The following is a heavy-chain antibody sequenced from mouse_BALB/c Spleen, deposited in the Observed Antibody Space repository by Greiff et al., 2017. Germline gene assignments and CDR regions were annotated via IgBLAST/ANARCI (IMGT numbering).Heavy chain of an antibody. Sequence: EVQRVESGGGLVKPGGSLKLSCAASGFTFSDYYMYWVRQTPEKRLEWVATISDGGSYTYYPDSVKGRFTISRDNAKNNLYLQMSSLKSEDTAMYYCARDLRLRFAYWGQGTLVTVSA. J-gene: IGHJ3*01. V-gene: IGHV5-4*02. CDR2: ISDGGSYT. CDR1: GFTFSDYY. CDR3: ARDLRLRFAY. D-gene: IGHD1-2*01.